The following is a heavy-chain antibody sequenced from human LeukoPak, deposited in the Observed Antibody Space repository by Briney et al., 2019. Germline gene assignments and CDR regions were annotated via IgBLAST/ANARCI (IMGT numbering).Heavy chain of an antibody. V-gene: IGHV4-4*07. D-gene: IGHD3-10*01. Sequence: PSETLSLTCTVSSGFVSSYYWSWIRQPAGKGLEWIGRIYSSGSTTYNPSPKSRVTMSVDTSKSQFSLKLNSVTAADTAVYYCARDSGFFASWGQGTLVTVSA. CDR3: ARDSGFFAS. CDR1: SGFVSSYY. CDR2: IYSSGST. J-gene: IGHJ4*02.